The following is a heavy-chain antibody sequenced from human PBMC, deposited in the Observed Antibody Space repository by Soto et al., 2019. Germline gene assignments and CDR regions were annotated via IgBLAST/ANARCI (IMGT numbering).Heavy chain of an antibody. Sequence: GGSLRLSCAASGFTFSNAWMNWVRQAPGKGLEWVSAISGSGGSTYYADSVKGRFTISRDNSKNTLYLQMNSLRAEDTAVYYCAKDSAGYCSGGSCYPGTDYWGQGTLVTVSS. CDR1: GFTFSNAW. J-gene: IGHJ4*02. V-gene: IGHV3-23*01. D-gene: IGHD2-15*01. CDR3: AKDSAGYCSGGSCYPGTDY. CDR2: ISGSGGST.